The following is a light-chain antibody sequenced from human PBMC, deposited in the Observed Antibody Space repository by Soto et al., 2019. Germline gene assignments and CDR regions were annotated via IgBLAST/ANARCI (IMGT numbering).Light chain of an antibody. CDR1: QGIANY. CDR3: QKYNSAPPFT. V-gene: IGKV1-27*01. J-gene: IGKJ3*01. CDR2: AAS. Sequence: DIKMTHSQSSLPASVGAKVTITCRASQGIANYLAWYQQKPGKVPKLLIYAASTLQSGVPSRFSGSGSGTDFTLTISSLQPEDVATYYCQKYNSAPPFTFGPGTKVDIK.